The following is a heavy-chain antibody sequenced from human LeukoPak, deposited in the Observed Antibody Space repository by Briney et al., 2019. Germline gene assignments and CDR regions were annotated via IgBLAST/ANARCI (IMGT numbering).Heavy chain of an antibody. CDR2: INANSGDT. Sequence: PGASVKVSCKASGYTFTSYYMHWVRQAPGQGLEWMGWINANSGDTNYAQKFRGWVTMTRDTSLSTAYVELSRLRSEDTAVYYCATLIAVAGHDAFDIWGQGTMVTVSS. J-gene: IGHJ3*02. D-gene: IGHD6-19*01. CDR3: ATLIAVAGHDAFDI. CDR1: GYTFTSYY. V-gene: IGHV1-2*04.